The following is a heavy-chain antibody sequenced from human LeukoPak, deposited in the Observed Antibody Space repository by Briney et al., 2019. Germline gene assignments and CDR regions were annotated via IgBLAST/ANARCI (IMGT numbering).Heavy chain of an antibody. CDR1: GYSFTSYW. CDR2: IDPSDSDT. Sequence: GESLKISCKASGYSFTSYWISWVRQMPGEGLEWMGRIDPSDSDTNYSPSFQGHVTMSADKSISTAYLQWGSLMASDTAMYFCARHVNWRSGQSWFDPWGQGTLVTVSS. D-gene: IGHD3-10*01. CDR3: ARHVNWRSGQSWFDP. J-gene: IGHJ5*02. V-gene: IGHV5-10-1*01.